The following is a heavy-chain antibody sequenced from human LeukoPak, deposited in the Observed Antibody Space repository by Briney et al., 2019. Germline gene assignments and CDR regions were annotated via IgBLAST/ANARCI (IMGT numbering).Heavy chain of an antibody. D-gene: IGHD6-6*01. CDR3: ARPPRQYYYYMDV. J-gene: IGHJ6*03. CDR1: GFTFSSYS. V-gene: IGHV3-21*01. CDR2: ISSSSSYI. Sequence: GGSLRLSCAASGFTFSSYSMNWVRQAPGKGLEWVSSISSSSSYIYYADSVKGRFTISRDNAKNSLYLQMNSLRAEDTAVYYCARPPRQYYYYMDVWGKGTTVTVSS.